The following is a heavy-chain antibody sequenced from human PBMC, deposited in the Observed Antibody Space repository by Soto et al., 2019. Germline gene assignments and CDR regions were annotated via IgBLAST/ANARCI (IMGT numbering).Heavy chain of an antibody. D-gene: IGHD1-7*01. CDR3: ARDMTRTVVSYFDF. Sequence: SVKVSCKASGGTFSNYVVNWVRQALGQGLEWMGRIIPISGAANYAQKFQGRVTITADKSTSTSYMELSSLRSEDTAVYYCARDMTRTVVSYFDFWGQGTLVTVSS. CDR2: IIPISGAA. J-gene: IGHJ4*02. V-gene: IGHV1-69*06. CDR1: GGTFSNYV.